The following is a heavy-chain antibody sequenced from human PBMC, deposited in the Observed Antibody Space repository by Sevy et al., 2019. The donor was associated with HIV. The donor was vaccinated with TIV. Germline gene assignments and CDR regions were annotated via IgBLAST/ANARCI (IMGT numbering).Heavy chain of an antibody. D-gene: IGHD5-18*01. V-gene: IGHV3-49*04. Sequence: GGYLRLSCTASGFTFGDYAMSWVRQAPGKGLEWVGFIRSKAYGGTTEYAASVKGRFTISRDDSKSIAYLQMNSLKTEDTAVYYCTRETAMGNYWGQGTLVTVSS. CDR2: IRSKAYGGTT. CDR1: GFTFGDYA. J-gene: IGHJ4*02. CDR3: TRETAMGNY.